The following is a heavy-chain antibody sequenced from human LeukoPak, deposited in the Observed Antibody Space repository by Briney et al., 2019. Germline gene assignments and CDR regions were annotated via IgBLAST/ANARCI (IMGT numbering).Heavy chain of an antibody. CDR1: GFTFSSYS. V-gene: IGHV3-48*01. J-gene: IGHJ4*02. Sequence: PGGSLRLSCAAYGFTFSSYSMNWVRQAPGKGLEWLSYIGSSGNTKYYADSVKGRFTISRDNAKNSLYLQMNSVRAEDMAVYYWARDDRYGFDYWGQGTLVTVSS. CDR3: ARDDRYGFDY. CDR2: IGSSGNTK. D-gene: IGHD5-18*01.